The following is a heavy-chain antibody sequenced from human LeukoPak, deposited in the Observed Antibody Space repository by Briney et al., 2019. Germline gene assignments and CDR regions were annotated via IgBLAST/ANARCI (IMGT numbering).Heavy chain of an antibody. J-gene: IGHJ4*02. CDR2: ITGGGDDT. CDR3: AKDHLGWGSSFDY. D-gene: IGHD3-16*01. V-gene: IGHV3-23*01. CDR1: GFSFNTYT. Sequence: PGGSLRLSCAASGFSFNTYTMNWVRQAPGKGLEWVSSITGGGDDTHYVDSVKGRFTISRDNARSTLYLQMNRLRAQDTAIYYCAKDHLGWGSSFDYLGQGTLVTVSP.